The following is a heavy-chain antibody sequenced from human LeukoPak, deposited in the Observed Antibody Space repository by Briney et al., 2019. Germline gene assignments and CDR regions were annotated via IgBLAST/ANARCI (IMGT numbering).Heavy chain of an antibody. J-gene: IGHJ4*02. CDR3: ATDFRYGAS. V-gene: IGHV3-53*01. Sequence: PGGSLRLSCAASGSISSNHYMTWVRQAPGKGLEWVSVIYSVGSTYYADSVKGRFTISRDISKNTLYLQMNSLRAEDTAVYFCATDFRYGASWGQGTLVTVAS. CDR1: GSISSNHY. D-gene: IGHD4-17*01. CDR2: IYSVGST.